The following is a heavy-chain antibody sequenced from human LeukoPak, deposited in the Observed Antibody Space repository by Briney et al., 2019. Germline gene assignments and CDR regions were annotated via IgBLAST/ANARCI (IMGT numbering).Heavy chain of an antibody. J-gene: IGHJ6*02. D-gene: IGHD3-3*01. V-gene: IGHV1-69*13. CDR3: ARSYDFWSGYYSRDYYYGMDV. CDR1: GGTFSSYA. CDR2: IIPIFGTA. Sequence: SVRVSCKASGGTFSSYAISWVRQAPGQWLEWMGGIIPIFGTANYAQKFQGRVTITADESTSTAYMELSSLRSEDTAVYYCARSYDFWSGYYSRDYYYGMDVWGQGTTVTVSS.